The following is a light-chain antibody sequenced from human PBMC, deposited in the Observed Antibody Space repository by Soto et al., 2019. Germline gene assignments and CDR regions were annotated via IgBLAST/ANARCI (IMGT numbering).Light chain of an antibody. CDR1: NSNIGTYT. CDR2: TDY. CDR3: ASWDDSLSGGV. Sequence: QAVVTQPPSASGTPGQRVIISCSGSNSNIGTYTVNWYQQLPGTAPKLLIYTDYQRPSGVPDRFSGSRSGTSASLAISGLKSEDEADYYCASWDDSLSGGVFGGGTKLTVL. V-gene: IGLV1-44*01. J-gene: IGLJ3*02.